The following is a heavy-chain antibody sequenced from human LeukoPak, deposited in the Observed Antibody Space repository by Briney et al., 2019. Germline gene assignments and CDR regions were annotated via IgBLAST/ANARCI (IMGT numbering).Heavy chain of an antibody. Sequence: GGSLRLSCAASGFTVSSNYMSWVRQAPGKGLEWVSVLYSGGSTYYADSVKGQFSVSRDNSKNTLYLQMNSLRTEDTAVYYCARGIPVASTYYFDYWGQGTLVTVSS. CDR3: ARGIPVASTYYFDY. CDR1: GFTVSSNY. J-gene: IGHJ4*02. V-gene: IGHV3-66*02. CDR2: LYSGGST. D-gene: IGHD6-19*01.